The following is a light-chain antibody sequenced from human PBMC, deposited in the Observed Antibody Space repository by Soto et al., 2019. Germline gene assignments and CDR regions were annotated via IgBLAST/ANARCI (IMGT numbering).Light chain of an antibody. J-gene: IGKJ1*01. Sequence: EIVMTQYPATVYVSPGERATLSCRASQSVSSNLAWYQQKPGQAPRLLIYGASTRATGIPARFSGSGSGTEFTLTISSLQSEDFAVYYCQQYNNWWTFGQGTKVEIK. V-gene: IGKV3-15*01. CDR1: QSVSSN. CDR2: GAS. CDR3: QQYNNWWT.